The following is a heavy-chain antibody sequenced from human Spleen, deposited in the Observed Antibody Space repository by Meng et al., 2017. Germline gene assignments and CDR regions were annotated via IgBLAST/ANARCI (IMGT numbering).Heavy chain of an antibody. V-gene: IGHV3-30*01. CDR2: ISYDGNTQ. CDR3: ARDASAVATKVRGGSYYYYGMDV. Sequence: GESQKISCAASGFTFTTYAMHWVRQAPGKGLEWVAIISYDGNTQYYADSVRGRFTISRDNSKNTLYVQMNSLKSEDTAVYFCARDASAVATKVRGGSYYYYGMDVWGQGTTVTVSS. J-gene: IGHJ6*02. CDR1: GFTFTTYA. D-gene: IGHD6-19*01.